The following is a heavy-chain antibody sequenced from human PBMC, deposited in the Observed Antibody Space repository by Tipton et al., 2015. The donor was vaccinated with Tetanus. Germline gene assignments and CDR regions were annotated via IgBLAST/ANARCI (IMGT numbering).Heavy chain of an antibody. J-gene: IGHJ6*02. CDR3: ARDRGDYIYYGMDV. Sequence: QLVQSGAELKKPGASVKVSCKASGYTFTGYYMYWVRQAPGQGLEWVGWIDPNSGATIYAQNFQGRVPMTRDTSISTVYMELSRLRSDDPAVYYCARDRGDYIYYGMDVWGPGTTVTVSS. V-gene: IGHV1-2*02. D-gene: IGHD2-21*01. CDR2: IDPNSGAT. CDR1: GYTFTGYY.